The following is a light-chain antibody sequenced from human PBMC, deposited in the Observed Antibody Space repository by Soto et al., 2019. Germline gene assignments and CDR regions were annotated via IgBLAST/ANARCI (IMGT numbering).Light chain of an antibody. CDR2: GAF. Sequence: EIVMTQSPATLSVSPGGRATLSCRASQSVDINLAWYQRRPGQSPRLLVYGAFTRAAGLPARFSGRGSGTEFTLTISSLQFEDFAVYYCQQYNKWPHTFGQGTRLEI. J-gene: IGKJ5*01. V-gene: IGKV3-15*01. CDR1: QSVDIN. CDR3: QQYNKWPHT.